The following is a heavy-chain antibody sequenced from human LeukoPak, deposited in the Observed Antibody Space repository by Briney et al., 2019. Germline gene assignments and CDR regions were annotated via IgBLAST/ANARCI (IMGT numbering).Heavy chain of an antibody. Sequence: APLKVSCKASGYTFTGYYVHWVPQAPGQGLEWMGWINPNSDGTNHAQKFQGRVTMTRDTSISTAYMELSRLRSDDTAVYYCARVGPVLRFLEWLSGTYYYYYYGMDVWGQGTTVTVSS. CDR3: ARVGPVLRFLEWLSGTYYYYYYGMDV. J-gene: IGHJ6*02. D-gene: IGHD3-3*01. CDR2: INPNSDGT. V-gene: IGHV1-2*02. CDR1: GYTFTGYY.